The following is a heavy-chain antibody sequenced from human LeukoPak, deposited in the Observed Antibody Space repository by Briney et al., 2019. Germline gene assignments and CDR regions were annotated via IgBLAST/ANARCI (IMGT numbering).Heavy chain of an antibody. Sequence: SETLSLTCAVYGGSSSGYYWSWIRQPPGKGLEWIGEINHSGSTNYNPSLKSRVTISVDTSKNQFSLKLSSVTAADTAVYYCARGRGLLWFGDPGYYYYMDVWGRGTTVTVSS. D-gene: IGHD3-10*01. CDR3: ARGRGLLWFGDPGYYYYMDV. J-gene: IGHJ6*03. CDR1: GGSSSGYY. CDR2: INHSGST. V-gene: IGHV4-34*01.